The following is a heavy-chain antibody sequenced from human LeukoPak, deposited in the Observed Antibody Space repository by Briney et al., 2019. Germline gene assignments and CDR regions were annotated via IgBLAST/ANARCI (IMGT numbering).Heavy chain of an antibody. J-gene: IGHJ4*02. CDR3: ARVGLGRITMVRGANY. Sequence: ASVKVSCKASGYTFTSYGISWVRQAPGQGLEWMGWISAYNGNTNYAQKLQGRVTMTTDTSTSTAYMELRSLRSDDTAVYYCARVGLGRITMVRGANYWGQGTLVTVSS. CDR1: GYTFTSYG. CDR2: ISAYNGNT. D-gene: IGHD3-10*01. V-gene: IGHV1-18*01.